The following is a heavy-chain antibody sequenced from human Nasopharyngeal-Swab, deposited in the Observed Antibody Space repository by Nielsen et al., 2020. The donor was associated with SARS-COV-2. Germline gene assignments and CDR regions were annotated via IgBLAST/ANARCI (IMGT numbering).Heavy chain of an antibody. CDR2: ISSDSGAK. CDR1: GFSFSTYT. Sequence: GESLKISCAASGFSFSTYTMNWVRQAPGKGLEWLSSISSDSGAKYHADSVKGRFTISRDNAKNSLYLEMNSLRAEDTAVYFCARLPRNNWRLDSWGQGILVTVSS. V-gene: IGHV3-21*04. J-gene: IGHJ4*02. CDR3: ARLPRNNWRLDS. D-gene: IGHD1-20*01.